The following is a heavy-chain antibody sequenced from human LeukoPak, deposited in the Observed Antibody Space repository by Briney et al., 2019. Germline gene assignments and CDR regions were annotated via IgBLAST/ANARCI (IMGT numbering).Heavy chain of an antibody. CDR2: ISYDGNKK. Sequence: SGGSLRLSCAASGFTFSSYGMHWVRQAPGKGLEWVAVISYDGNKKYYADSVKGRFTISRDNSKNTLYLQMNSLRAEDTAVYYCAKETGDLSLDYWGQGTLVTVSS. D-gene: IGHD4-17*01. J-gene: IGHJ4*02. V-gene: IGHV3-30*18. CDR1: GFTFSSYG. CDR3: AKETGDLSLDY.